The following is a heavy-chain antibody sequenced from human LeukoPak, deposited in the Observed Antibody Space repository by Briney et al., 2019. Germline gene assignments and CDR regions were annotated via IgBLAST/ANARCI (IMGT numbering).Heavy chain of an antibody. J-gene: IGHJ4*02. V-gene: IGHV4-39*01. CDR1: GGSLSGYY. CDR2: IYYSGST. Sequence: SETLSLTCAVYGGSLSGYYWGWVRQPPGKGLEWIANIYYSGSTYYSPSLRSRVTISVDTSKNQFSLKLTSVTAADTAVYYCARHASVSGNWPRPLDYWGQGSLVTVSS. CDR3: ARHASVSGNWPRPLDY. D-gene: IGHD2/OR15-2a*01.